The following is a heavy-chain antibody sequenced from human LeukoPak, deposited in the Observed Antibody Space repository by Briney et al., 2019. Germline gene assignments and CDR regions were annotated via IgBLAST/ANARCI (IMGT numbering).Heavy chain of an antibody. D-gene: IGHD3-22*01. V-gene: IGHV1-69*13. CDR2: IIPIFGTA. CDR1: GGTFSSYA. J-gene: IGHJ4*02. Sequence: SVRVSCTASGGTFSSYAISWVRQAPGQGLEWMGGIIPIFGTANYAQKFQGRVTITADESTSTAYMELSSLRSEDTAVYYCARSLPTYDSSGYYSSDFDYWGQGTLVTVSS. CDR3: ARSLPTYDSSGYYSSDFDY.